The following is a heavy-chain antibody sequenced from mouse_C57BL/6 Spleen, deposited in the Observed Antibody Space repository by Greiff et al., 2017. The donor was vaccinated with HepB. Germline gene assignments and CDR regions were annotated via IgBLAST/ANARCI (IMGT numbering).Heavy chain of an antibody. Sequence: QVQLQQSGPELVKPGASVKISCKASGYAFSSSWMNWVKQRPGKGLEWIGRIYPGDGDTNYNGKFKGKATLTADKSSSTAYMQLSSLTSEDSAVYFCAREDYYGSSSCYFDYWGQGTTLTVSS. V-gene: IGHV1-82*01. CDR2: IYPGDGDT. CDR1: GYAFSSSW. CDR3: AREDYYGSSSCYFDY. D-gene: IGHD1-1*01. J-gene: IGHJ2*01.